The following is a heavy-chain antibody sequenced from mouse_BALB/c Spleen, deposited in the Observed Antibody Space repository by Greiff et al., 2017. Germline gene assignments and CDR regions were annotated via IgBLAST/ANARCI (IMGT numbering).Heavy chain of an antibody. J-gene: IGHJ2*01. CDR2: IWRGGST. D-gene: IGHD1-1*01. CDR3: AKNGGSSYRGLDY. CDR1: GFSLTSYG. V-gene: IGHV2-5*01. Sequence: ESGPGLVAPSQSLSITCTVSGFSLTSYGVHWVRQSPGKGLEWLGVIWRGGSTDYNAAFVSRLSITKDNSKSQVFFKMNSLQADDTAIYYCAKNGGSSYRGLDYWGQGTTLTVSS.